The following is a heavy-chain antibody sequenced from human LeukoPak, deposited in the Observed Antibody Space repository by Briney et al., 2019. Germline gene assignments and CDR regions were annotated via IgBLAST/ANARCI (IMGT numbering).Heavy chain of an antibody. Sequence: SLRLSCAASGFTFSSYGMHWVRQAPGKGLEWVAVIWYDGSNKYYADSVKGRFTISRDNSKNTLYLQMNSLRAEDTAVYYCAREDSGSYSSQFDYWGQGTLVTVSS. D-gene: IGHD1-26*01. V-gene: IGHV3-33*01. CDR1: GFTFSSYG. CDR3: AREDSGSYSSQFDY. CDR2: IWYDGSNK. J-gene: IGHJ4*02.